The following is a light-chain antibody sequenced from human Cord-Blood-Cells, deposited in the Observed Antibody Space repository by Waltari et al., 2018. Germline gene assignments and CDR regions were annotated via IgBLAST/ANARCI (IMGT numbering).Light chain of an antibody. CDR1: QSISSW. V-gene: IGKV1-5*01. Sequence: DIQMTQSPSTLSASVGDSVTITGRASQSISSWLAWYQQKPGKAPKLLIYDVSSLESGVPSRFSGSGSGTEFTLTISSLQPDDFATYYCQQYNSYSYTFGQGTKLEIK. CDR3: QQYNSYSYT. J-gene: IGKJ2*01. CDR2: DVS.